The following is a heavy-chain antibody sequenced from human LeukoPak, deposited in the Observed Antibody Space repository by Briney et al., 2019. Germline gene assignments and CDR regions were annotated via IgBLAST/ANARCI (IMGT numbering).Heavy chain of an antibody. V-gene: IGHV4-4*02. CDR2: IYHSGST. J-gene: IGHJ4*02. Sequence: SETLSLTCAVSGGSISSSNWWSWIRQLPGKGLEWIGEIYHSGSTNYNPSLKSRVTISVDKSKNQFSLKLSSVTAADTAVYYCARGIAVAGTAFDYWGQGTLVTVSS. CDR1: GGSISSSNW. D-gene: IGHD6-19*01. CDR3: ARGIAVAGTAFDY.